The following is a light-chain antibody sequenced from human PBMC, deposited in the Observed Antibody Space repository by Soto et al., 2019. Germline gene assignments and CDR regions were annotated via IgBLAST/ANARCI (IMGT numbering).Light chain of an antibody. CDR2: GDN. CDR3: QSYANSLNHVV. Sequence: QSVLTQPPSVSGAPGQRVTIPCTGSSSNIGSFYDVPWYQQLPGTVPKLLIYGDNNRPSGVPDRFSGSKSGTAASLAITGLQAEDEADYYCQSYANSLNHVVFGGGTKLTVL. CDR1: SSNIGSFYD. J-gene: IGLJ2*01. V-gene: IGLV1-40*01.